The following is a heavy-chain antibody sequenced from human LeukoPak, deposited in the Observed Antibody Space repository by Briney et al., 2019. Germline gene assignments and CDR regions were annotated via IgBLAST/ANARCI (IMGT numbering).Heavy chain of an antibody. CDR2: ISYDGSNK. D-gene: IGHD3-22*01. Sequence: GGSLKLSCAASGFTFSSYGMHWVRQAPGKGLEWVAVISYDGSNKYYADSVKGRFTISRDNSKNTLYLQMNSLRAEDTAVYYCAKDLDYDTIGAFDYWGQGTLVTVSS. CDR1: GFTFSSYG. V-gene: IGHV3-30*18. J-gene: IGHJ4*02. CDR3: AKDLDYDTIGAFDY.